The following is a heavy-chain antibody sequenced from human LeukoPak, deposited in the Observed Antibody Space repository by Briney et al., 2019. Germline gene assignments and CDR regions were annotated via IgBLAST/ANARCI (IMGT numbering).Heavy chain of an antibody. Sequence: GGSLRLSCAASGFTFSSYAMHWVRQAPGKGLEWVAVISYDGSNKYYADSVKGRFTISRDNSKNTLYLQMNSLRAEDTAVYYCARAQYGSGSYGTLGRYWGQGTLVTVSS. D-gene: IGHD3-10*01. J-gene: IGHJ4*02. CDR2: ISYDGSNK. CDR3: ARAQYGSGSYGTLGRY. V-gene: IGHV3-30*04. CDR1: GFTFSSYA.